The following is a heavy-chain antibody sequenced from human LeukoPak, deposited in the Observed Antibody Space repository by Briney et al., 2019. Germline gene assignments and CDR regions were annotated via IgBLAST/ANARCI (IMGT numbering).Heavy chain of an antibody. J-gene: IGHJ5*02. CDR2: INSDGSST. Sequence: PGGSLRLSCAASRFTFSSYWMHWVRQAPGKGLVWVSRINSDGSSTSYADSVKGRFTISRDNAKNTLYLQMNSLRAEDTAVYYCATDSGSYRGENWFDPWGQGTLVTVSS. D-gene: IGHD1-26*01. CDR3: ATDSGSYRGENWFDP. V-gene: IGHV3-74*01. CDR1: RFTFSSYW.